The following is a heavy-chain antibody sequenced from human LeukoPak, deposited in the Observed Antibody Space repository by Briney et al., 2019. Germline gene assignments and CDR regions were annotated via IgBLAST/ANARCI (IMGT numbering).Heavy chain of an antibody. J-gene: IGHJ6*04. CDR2: ISAYNGNT. CDR3: AVGHHGDYFGMDV. CDR1: GYTFTSYG. Sequence: ASVKVSCKASGYTFTSYGISWVRQAPGQGLEWMGWISAYNGNTNYAQKLQGRVTMTTDTSTSTAYMELRRLRSDDTALYYGAVGHHGDYFGMDVWGKGTTVTVSS. V-gene: IGHV1-18*04. D-gene: IGHD1-14*01.